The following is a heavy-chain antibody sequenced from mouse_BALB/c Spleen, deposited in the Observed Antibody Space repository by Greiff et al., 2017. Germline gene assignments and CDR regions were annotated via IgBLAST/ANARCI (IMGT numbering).Heavy chain of an antibody. CDR3: ARFQGNYYAMDY. V-gene: IGHV1S81*02. CDR2: INPSNGRT. J-gene: IGHJ4*01. CDR1: GYTFTSYW. D-gene: IGHD2-1*01. Sequence: VQLQQPGAELVKPGASVKLSCKASGYTFTSYWMHWVKQRPGQGLEWIGEINPSNGRTNYNEKFKSKATLTVDKSSSTAYMQLSSLTSEDSAVYYCARFQGNYYAMDYWGQGTSVTVSS.